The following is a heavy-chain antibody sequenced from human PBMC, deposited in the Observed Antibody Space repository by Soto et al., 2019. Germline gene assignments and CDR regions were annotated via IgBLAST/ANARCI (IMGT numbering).Heavy chain of an antibody. J-gene: IGHJ4*02. Sequence: GSLRLSCAASGFTFSDHYMDWVRQAPGKGLEWVGRTRNKANSYTTEYAASVKGRFTISRDDSKNSLYLQMNSLKTEDTAVYYCAREGITGTTFDYWGQGTLVTVSS. CDR3: AREGITGTTFDY. CDR2: TRNKANSYTT. CDR1: GFTFSDHY. V-gene: IGHV3-72*01. D-gene: IGHD1-7*01.